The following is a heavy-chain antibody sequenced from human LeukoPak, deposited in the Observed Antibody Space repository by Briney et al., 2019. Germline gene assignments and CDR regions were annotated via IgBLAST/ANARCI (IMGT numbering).Heavy chain of an antibody. CDR2: ISAYNGDT. Sequence: VASVKVSCKASGYTFSSYGITWVRQAPGQGLEWMGWISAYNGDTNYAQKLQGRVTMTRDTSISTAYMELSRLRSDDTAVYYCASTKVVILNYWGQGTLVTVSS. CDR3: ASTKVVILNY. CDR1: GYTFSSYG. J-gene: IGHJ4*02. V-gene: IGHV1-18*01. D-gene: IGHD3-9*01.